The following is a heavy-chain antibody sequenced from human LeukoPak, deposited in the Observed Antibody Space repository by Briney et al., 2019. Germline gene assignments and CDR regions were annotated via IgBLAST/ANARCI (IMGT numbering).Heavy chain of an antibody. CDR3: VKDKRDDYDEYYFDY. CDR2: TRYDGSIT. D-gene: IGHD4-17*01. V-gene: IGHV3-30*02. Sequence: GGSLRLSCAASGFTLRSYGMHWVRQAPGKGLEWVAFTRYDGSITYYADSVKGRFSISRDNSKNTLHLQMNSLRAEDTAVYYCVKDKRDDYDEYYFDYWGQGTLVTVSS. J-gene: IGHJ4*02. CDR1: GFTLRSYG.